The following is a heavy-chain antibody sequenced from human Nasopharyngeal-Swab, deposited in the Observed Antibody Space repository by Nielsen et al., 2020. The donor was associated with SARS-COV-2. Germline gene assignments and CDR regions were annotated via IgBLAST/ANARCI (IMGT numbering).Heavy chain of an antibody. J-gene: IGHJ6*03. CDR2: IYSGGST. V-gene: IGHV3-53*05. D-gene: IGHD4-17*01. Sequence: GGSLSLSCAASGFTVSSNYMSWVRQAPGKGLEWVSVIYSGGSTYYADSVKGRFTISRDNSKNTLYLQMNSLRAEDTAVYYCAKDDYGDDWRGRYYYYYYMDVWGKGTTVTVSS. CDR1: GFTVSSNY. CDR3: AKDDYGDDWRGRYYYYYYMDV.